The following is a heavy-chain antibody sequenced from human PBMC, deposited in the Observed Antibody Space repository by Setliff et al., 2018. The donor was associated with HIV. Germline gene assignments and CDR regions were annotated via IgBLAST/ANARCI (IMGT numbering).Heavy chain of an antibody. CDR3: AKCQGYNWNDGKVAPFDY. J-gene: IGHJ4*02. CDR2: ITYDGSRT. Sequence: PGGSLRLSCVASGFTFSTFAMHWVRQAPGKGPEWVSVITYDGSRTYYADSVKGRFTISRDNSKNTIYLQMNSLRAEDTAIYYCAKCQGYNWNDGKVAPFDYWGQGALVTVSS. D-gene: IGHD1-20*01. CDR1: GFTFSTFA. V-gene: IGHV3-30*07.